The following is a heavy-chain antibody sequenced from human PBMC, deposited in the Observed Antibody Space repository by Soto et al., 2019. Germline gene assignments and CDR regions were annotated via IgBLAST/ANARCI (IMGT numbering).Heavy chain of an antibody. Sequence: GSLRLSGAASGFTCSSYAMHWVRQAPGKGLEWVAVISYDGGNKYYADSVKGRFTISRDNSKNTLYLQMNSLRAEDTAVYYCATDTRKFHFDYWGQGTLVTVSS. CDR2: ISYDGGNK. V-gene: IGHV3-30-3*01. CDR1: GFTCSSYA. CDR3: ATDTRKFHFDY. J-gene: IGHJ4*02.